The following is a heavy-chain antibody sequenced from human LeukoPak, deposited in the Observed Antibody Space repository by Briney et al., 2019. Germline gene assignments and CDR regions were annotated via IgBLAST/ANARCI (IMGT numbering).Heavy chain of an antibody. CDR1: GFTFGSYA. V-gene: IGHV3-30-3*01. D-gene: IGHD3-9*01. Sequence: GGSLRLSCAASGFTFGSYAMHWVRQAPGKGLEWVAVISYDGSNKYYADSVKGRFTISRDNSKNTLYLQMNSLRAEDTAVYYCARTLDILTTPDYWGQGTLVTVSS. J-gene: IGHJ4*02. CDR3: ARTLDILTTPDY. CDR2: ISYDGSNK.